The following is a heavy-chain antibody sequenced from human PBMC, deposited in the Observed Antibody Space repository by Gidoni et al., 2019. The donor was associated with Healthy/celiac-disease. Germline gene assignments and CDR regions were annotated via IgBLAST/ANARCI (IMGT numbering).Heavy chain of an antibody. Sequence: EVQLVESGGGLVQPGGSLRLSCAASGFTFSSSGMHWVRQAPGKGLVWVSRMNSDGSSTSYADSVKGRFTISRDNAKNTLYLQMNSLRAEDTAVYYCARDRQVTRGSGWYVIFDYWGQGTLVTVSS. CDR1: GFTFSSSG. D-gene: IGHD6-19*01. J-gene: IGHJ4*02. CDR2: MNSDGSST. CDR3: ARDRQVTRGSGWYVIFDY. V-gene: IGHV3-74*01.